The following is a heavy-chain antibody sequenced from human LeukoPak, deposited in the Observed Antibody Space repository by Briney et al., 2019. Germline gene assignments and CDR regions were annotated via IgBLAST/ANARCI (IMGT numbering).Heavy chain of an antibody. CDR3: ARDSGPRFDY. Sequence: SETLSLTCAVYGGSFSGYYWSWIRQPPGKGLEWIGEINHSGGTNYDPSLKSRVTISVDTSKNQFSLKLSSVTAADTAVYYCARDSGPRFDYWGQGTLVTVSS. J-gene: IGHJ4*02. D-gene: IGHD6-19*01. CDR1: GGSFSGYY. CDR2: INHSGGT. V-gene: IGHV4-34*01.